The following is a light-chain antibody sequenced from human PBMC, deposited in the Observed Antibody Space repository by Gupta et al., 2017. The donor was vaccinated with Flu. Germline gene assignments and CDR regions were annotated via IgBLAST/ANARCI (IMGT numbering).Light chain of an antibody. CDR1: QVRLHSAGKNY. Sequence: VTPGQPASTSFKASQVRLHSAGKNYLYWYLQKPGQLPQLLIYEGSSRGSGVPDRFSGRGSVIDFTLIIIRVEAEDVGVYYCIQSLQFPRTFGQGTKLEIK. CDR2: EGS. J-gene: IGKJ2*01. V-gene: IGKV2D-29*01. CDR3: IQSLQFPRT.